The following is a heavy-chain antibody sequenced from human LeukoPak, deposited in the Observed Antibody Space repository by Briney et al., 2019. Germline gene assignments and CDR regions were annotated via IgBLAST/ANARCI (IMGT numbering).Heavy chain of an antibody. CDR2: INPNSGGT. CDR1: GYTFTGYY. Sequence: GASVKVSCNASGYTFTGYYMHWVRQAPGQGLEWMGWINPNSGGTNYAQKFQGRVTMTRDTSISTAYMELSRLRSDDTAVYYCARDHWGVYDVNGGPDYWGQGTLVTVSS. CDR3: ARDHWGVYDVNGGPDY. V-gene: IGHV1-2*02. D-gene: IGHD3-16*01. J-gene: IGHJ4*02.